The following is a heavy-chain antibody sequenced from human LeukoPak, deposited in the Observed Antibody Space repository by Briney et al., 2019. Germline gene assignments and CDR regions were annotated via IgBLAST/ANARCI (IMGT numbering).Heavy chain of an antibody. CDR1: GFTFSSYG. D-gene: IGHD6-19*01. CDR2: IRYDGSNK. CDR3: AKDAMEQWLASYDAFDI. V-gene: IGHV3-30*02. Sequence: GGSLRLSCAASGFTFSSYGMSWVRQAPGKGLEWVAFIRYDGSNKYYADSVKGRFTISRDNSKNTLYLQMNSLRAEDTAVYYCAKDAMEQWLASYDAFDIWGQGTMVTVSS. J-gene: IGHJ3*02.